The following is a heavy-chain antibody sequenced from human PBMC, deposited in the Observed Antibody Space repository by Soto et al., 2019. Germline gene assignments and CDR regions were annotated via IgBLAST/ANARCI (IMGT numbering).Heavy chain of an antibody. V-gene: IGHV3-30*18. CDR2: ISYDGRDK. CDR1: GFTFRSYG. CDR3: AKAGGGEFDY. Sequence: LRLSCAASGFTFRSYGMHWVRQAPGKVPEWVAGISYDGRDKNYLDSVKGRFTISRDNSKSTLYLQMNNLRPADTSVYYCAKAGGGEFDYWGQGILVTVSS. J-gene: IGHJ4*02. D-gene: IGHD3-16*01.